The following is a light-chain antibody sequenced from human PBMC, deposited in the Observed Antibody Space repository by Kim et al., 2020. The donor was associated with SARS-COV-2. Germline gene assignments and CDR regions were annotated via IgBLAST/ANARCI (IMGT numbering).Light chain of an antibody. CDR3: RQYGRSPRVT. J-gene: IGKJ4*01. CDR2: ATS. CDR1: QSVTSNN. Sequence: PGERGTLSYRASQSVTSNNLAWYQQKGGQAARLLIYATSTRAAGVPDRFSGSGSGRDFTLTISRLEPEDFAVYYCRQYGRSPRVTFGGGTKVDIK. V-gene: IGKV3-20*01.